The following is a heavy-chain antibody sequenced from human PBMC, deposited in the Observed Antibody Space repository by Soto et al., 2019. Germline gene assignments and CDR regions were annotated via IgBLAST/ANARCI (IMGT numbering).Heavy chain of an antibody. Sequence: SVKVSCKASGGTFSSYTIGWVRQAPGQGLEWMGRIIPILGIANYAQKFQGRVTITADKSTSTAYMELSSLRSEDTAVYYCARDLKTEEGDPGYPDAFDIWGQGTMVTVSS. V-gene: IGHV1-69*04. CDR3: ARDLKTEEGDPGYPDAFDI. D-gene: IGHD3-9*01. CDR1: GGTFSSYT. CDR2: IIPILGIA. J-gene: IGHJ3*02.